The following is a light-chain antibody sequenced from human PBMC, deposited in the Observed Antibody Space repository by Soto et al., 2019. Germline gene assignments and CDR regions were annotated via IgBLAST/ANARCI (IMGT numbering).Light chain of an antibody. CDR3: LLVYSDAWV. V-gene: IGLV7-46*01. Sequence: QTVVTQETSLTVSPGGTVTLTCGSSTGPVTSSHYPYWFQQKAGQAPRTLIFDTDNKQSWTPARFSGSLLGGKAALTLSGAQPEDEADYHCLLVYSDAWVFGGGTKVTV. J-gene: IGLJ3*02. CDR1: TGPVTSSHY. CDR2: DTD.